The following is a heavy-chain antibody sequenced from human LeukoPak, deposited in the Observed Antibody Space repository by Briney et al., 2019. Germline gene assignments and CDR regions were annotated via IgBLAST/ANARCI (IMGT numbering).Heavy chain of an antibody. Sequence: GGSLRLSCAASGFTFSSYWMSWVCQAPGKGLQWVANIKQDGSEKYYVDSVKGQFTISRDNAKNSLYLQMNSLRAEDTAVYYCTRDRSGQDWGQGTLVTVSS. J-gene: IGHJ4*02. CDR1: GFTFSSYW. CDR2: IKQDGSEK. D-gene: IGHD1-1*01. CDR3: TRDRSGQD. V-gene: IGHV3-7*05.